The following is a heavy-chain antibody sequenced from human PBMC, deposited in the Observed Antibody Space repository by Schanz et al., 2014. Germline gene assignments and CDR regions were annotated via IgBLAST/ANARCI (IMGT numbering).Heavy chain of an antibody. Sequence: QVQLVQSGAEVKRPGSSVKVSCKASGGTFSSYTISWVRQAPGQGLEWMGRILPILGVANTAKKFQGRVTITADKSTSTAYMELSSLRSEDTDVYDCARVPDTALVYYHYRMDVWGQGTTVTVSS. V-gene: IGHV1-69*02. D-gene: IGHD5-18*01. J-gene: IGHJ6*02. CDR3: ARVPDTALVYYHYRMDV. CDR2: ILPILGVA. CDR1: GGTFSSYT.